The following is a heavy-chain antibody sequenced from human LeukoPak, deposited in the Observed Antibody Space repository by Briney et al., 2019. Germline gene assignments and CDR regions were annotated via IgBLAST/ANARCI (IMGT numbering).Heavy chain of an antibody. V-gene: IGHV3-23*01. D-gene: IGHD3-3*01. J-gene: IGHJ4*02. Sequence: PGGSLRPSCAASGFTFSSYAMSWVRQAPGKGLEWVSAISGSGGSTYYADSVKGLFTISRDNSKNTLYLQMNSLRAEDTAVYYCAKDLTMTPYYFDYWGQGTLVTVSS. CDR3: AKDLTMTPYYFDY. CDR1: GFTFSSYA. CDR2: ISGSGGST.